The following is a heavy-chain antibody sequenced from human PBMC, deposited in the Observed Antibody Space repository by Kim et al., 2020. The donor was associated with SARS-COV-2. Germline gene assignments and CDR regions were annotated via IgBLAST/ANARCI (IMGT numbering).Heavy chain of an antibody. V-gene: IGHV3-66*01. J-gene: IGHJ4*02. Sequence: GGSLRLSCAASGFTVSSNYMSWVRQAPGKGLEWVSVIYSGGSTYYADSVKGRFTISRDNSKNTLYLQMNSLRAEDTAVYYCARVRAKWGFWSGYADYWGQGTLVTVSS. D-gene: IGHD3-3*01. CDR2: IYSGGST. CDR3: ARVRAKWGFWSGYADY. CDR1: GFTVSSNY.